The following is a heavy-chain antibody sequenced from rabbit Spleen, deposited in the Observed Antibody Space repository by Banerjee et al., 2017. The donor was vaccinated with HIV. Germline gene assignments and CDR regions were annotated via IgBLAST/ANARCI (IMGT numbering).Heavy chain of an antibody. CDR1: GFSFSNKAV. CDR2: INAVTGKA. D-gene: IGHD3-1*01. V-gene: IGHV1S45*01. CDR3: ARDLASVVGWNFSL. J-gene: IGHJ4*01. Sequence: QEQLVESGGGLVKPEGSLKLSCTASGFSFSNKAVMCWVRQAPGKGLEWIACINAVTGKAVYATWANGRFTVSRTSSTTVTLQMTSLTAADTATYFCARDLASVVGWNFSLWGPGTLVTVS.